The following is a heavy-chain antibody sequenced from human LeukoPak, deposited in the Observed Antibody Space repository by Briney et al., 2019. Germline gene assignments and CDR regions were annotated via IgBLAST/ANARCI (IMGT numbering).Heavy chain of an antibody. D-gene: IGHD5-18*01. J-gene: IGHJ6*03. CDR1: GFTFSSYA. V-gene: IGHV3-23*01. CDR3: AGSAGYSYYYYYYMDV. Sequence: GGSLRLSCAASGFTFSSYAMSWVRQAPGKGLEWVSAISGSGGSTYYADSVKGRFTISRDNSKNTLYLQMNSLRAEDTAVYYCAGSAGYSYYYYYYMDVWGKGTTVTVSS. CDR2: ISGSGGST.